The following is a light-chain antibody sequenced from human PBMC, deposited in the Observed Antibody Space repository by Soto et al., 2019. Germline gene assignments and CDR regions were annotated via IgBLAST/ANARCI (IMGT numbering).Light chain of an antibody. CDR1: QDIHNW. Sequence: DIQMTQSPSSVSASIGDRITITCRASQDIHNWLAWYQVKPGKAPELLIYAASTLQTGVPPRFSGSGSGTEFTLTISSLQPEDYATYYCQQAHDFPRTFGGGTKVEIK. CDR2: AAS. J-gene: IGKJ4*01. V-gene: IGKV1-12*01. CDR3: QQAHDFPRT.